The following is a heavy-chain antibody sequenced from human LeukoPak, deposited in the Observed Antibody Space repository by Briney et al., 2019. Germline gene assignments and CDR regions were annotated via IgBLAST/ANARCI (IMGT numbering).Heavy chain of an antibody. J-gene: IGHJ4*02. CDR2: IIPIFGTA. D-gene: IGHD1-26*01. CDR1: GGTFSSYA. V-gene: IGHV1-69*01. Sequence: EASVKVSCKASGGTFSSYAISWVRQAPGQGLEWMGGIIPIFGTANYAQKFQGRVTITADVSTSTAYMELSSLRSEDTAVYYCARESPIVGNFDYWGQGTLVTVSS. CDR3: ARESPIVGNFDY.